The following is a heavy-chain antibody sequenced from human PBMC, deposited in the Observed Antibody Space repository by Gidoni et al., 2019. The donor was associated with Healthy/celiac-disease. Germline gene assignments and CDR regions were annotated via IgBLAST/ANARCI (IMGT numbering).Heavy chain of an antibody. CDR1: GFTFSSYS. CDR2: ISSSSSYI. Sequence: EVQLVESGGGLVKPGGSLRLSCAASGFTFSSYSMNWVRQAPGKGLEWVSSISSSSSYIYYADSVKGRFTISRDNAKNSLYLQMNSLRAEDTAVYYCARDGGIAAPFDYWGQGTLVTVSS. CDR3: ARDGGIAAPFDY. V-gene: IGHV3-21*01. D-gene: IGHD6-6*01. J-gene: IGHJ4*02.